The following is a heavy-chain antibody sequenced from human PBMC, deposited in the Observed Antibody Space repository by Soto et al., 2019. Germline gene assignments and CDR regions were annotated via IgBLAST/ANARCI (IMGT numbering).Heavy chain of an antibody. J-gene: IGHJ4*02. CDR2: ISDSGST. V-gene: IGHV4-61*01. D-gene: IGHD2-2*01. Sequence: SETLSLTCTVSGGSVSSASYYWSWIRQPPGKKLEWIGYISDSGSTNYDPSVKSRVTISVDTSKNQFSLEVSSVTAADTAVYYCARGHSTSRLFDYWGQGTLVTVSS. CDR1: GGSVSSASYY. CDR3: ARGHSTSRLFDY.